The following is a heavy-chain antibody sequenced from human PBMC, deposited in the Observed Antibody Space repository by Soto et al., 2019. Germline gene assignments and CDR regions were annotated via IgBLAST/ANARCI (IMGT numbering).Heavy chain of an antibody. CDR2: ISSSSSTI. Sequence: EVQLVESGGGLVQPGGSLRLSCAASGFTFNSYSMNWVRQAPGKGLEWVSYISSSSSTIYYADSVKGRFTISRDNAKNSLYLQMNSLRDDDTAVYYCERAGYYGSGILLWGQGTLVTVSS. D-gene: IGHD3-10*01. CDR3: ERAGYYGSGILL. CDR1: GFTFNSYS. V-gene: IGHV3-48*02. J-gene: IGHJ4*02.